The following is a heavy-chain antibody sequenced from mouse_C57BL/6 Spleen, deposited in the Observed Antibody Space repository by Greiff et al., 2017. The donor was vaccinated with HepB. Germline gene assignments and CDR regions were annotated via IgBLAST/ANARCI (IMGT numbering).Heavy chain of an antibody. CDR2: IHPNSGST. Sequence: QVQLQQPGAELVKPGASVKLSCKASGYTFTSYWMHWVKQRPGQGLEWIGMIHPNSGSTNYNEKFKSKATLTVDKSSSTAYMQLSSLTSEDSAVYYCARPPYYYGSSWGFAYWGQGTLVTVSA. J-gene: IGHJ3*01. CDR3: ARPPYYYGSSWGFAY. V-gene: IGHV1-64*01. CDR1: GYTFTSYW. D-gene: IGHD1-1*01.